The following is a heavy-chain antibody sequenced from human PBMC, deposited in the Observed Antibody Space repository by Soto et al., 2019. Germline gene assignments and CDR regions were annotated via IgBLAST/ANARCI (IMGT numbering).Heavy chain of an antibody. D-gene: IGHD3-10*01. Sequence: GGSLRLSCSASGFIFRSYAMHWVRQAPGKGLEYVSAISSDGDSTYSADSVKDRFTISRDNSKNTLYLQMRSLKPEDTSVYYCVKGRYYGSVSYYNRLDYWGQGTLVTVSS. J-gene: IGHJ4*02. V-gene: IGHV3-64D*06. CDR2: ISSDGDST. CDR1: GFIFRSYA. CDR3: VKGRYYGSVSYYNRLDY.